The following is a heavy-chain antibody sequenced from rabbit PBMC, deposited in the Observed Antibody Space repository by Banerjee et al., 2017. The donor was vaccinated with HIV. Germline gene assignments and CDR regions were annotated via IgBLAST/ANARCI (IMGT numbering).Heavy chain of an antibody. CDR2: IYVGSETT. CDR3: AREGARRMAYYTDFEL. V-gene: IGHV1S45*01. Sequence: QEQLEESGGGLVKPGGTLTFTCKASGFTLSSSYYICWIRQAPGKGLEWIGCIYVGSETTYYASWAKGRFTISKTSSTTVTLQMTSLTAADTATYFCAREGARRMAYYTDFELWGPGTLVTVS. D-gene: IGHD8-1*01. J-gene: IGHJ4*01. CDR1: GFTLSSSYY.